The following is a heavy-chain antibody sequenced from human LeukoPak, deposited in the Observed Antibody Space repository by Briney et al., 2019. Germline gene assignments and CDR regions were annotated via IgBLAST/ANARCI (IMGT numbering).Heavy chain of an antibody. CDR2: IYYSRST. CDR3: ARGGYYYYYGMDV. V-gene: IGHV4-31*03. Sequence: SETLSLTCTVSGGSVSSGGYYWSWIRQHPGKGLEWIGYIYYSRSTYYNPSLKSRVTISVDTSKNQFSLKLSSVTAADTAVYYCARGGYYYYYGMDVWGQGTTVTVSS. CDR1: GGSVSSGGYY. J-gene: IGHJ6*02.